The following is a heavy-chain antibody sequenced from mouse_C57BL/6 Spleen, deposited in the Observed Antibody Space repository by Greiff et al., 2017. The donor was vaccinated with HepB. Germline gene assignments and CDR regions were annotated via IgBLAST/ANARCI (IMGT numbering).Heavy chain of an antibody. D-gene: IGHD2-4*01. CDR2: INPSNSYT. J-gene: IGHJ2*01. CDR1: GYTFTSYW. CDR3: ARFDCLDY. V-gene: IGHV1-69*01. Sequence: VQLQQSGAELVMPGASVKLSCKASGYTFTSYWMHWVKQRPGQGLEWIGEINPSNSYTNYNQKFKGKSTLTVDKSSSTAYMQLSSLTSEDSAVYYCARFDCLDYWGQGTTLTVSS.